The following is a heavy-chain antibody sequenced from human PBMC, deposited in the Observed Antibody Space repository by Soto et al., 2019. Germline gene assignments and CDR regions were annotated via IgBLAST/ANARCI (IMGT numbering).Heavy chain of an antibody. D-gene: IGHD1-7*01. CDR3: ARDKRYNWNYPDY. V-gene: IGHV1-3*01. CDR2: INAGNGNT. J-gene: IGHJ4*02. CDR1: GYTFTSYA. Sequence: ASVKVSCKASGYTFTSYAMHWVRQAPGQRLEWMGWINAGNGNTKYSQKFQGRVTITRDTSASTAYMELSSLRSEDTAVYYCARDKRYNWNYPDYWGQGTLVTVSS.